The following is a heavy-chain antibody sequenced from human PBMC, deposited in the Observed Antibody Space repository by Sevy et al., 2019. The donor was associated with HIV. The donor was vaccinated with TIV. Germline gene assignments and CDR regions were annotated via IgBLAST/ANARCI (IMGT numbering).Heavy chain of an antibody. V-gene: IGHV3-30-3*02. Sequence: QLGGSLRLSCAASGFIFSTSPMHWVRQAPGKGLEVVAILSYDDSDENYADSVKGRFTIARDNSKNTLYLQMNSLRTEDTAVYYCAKDDLGSIDYWGQGTLVTVSS. CDR1: GFIFSTSP. J-gene: IGHJ4*02. CDR2: LSYDDSDE. D-gene: IGHD3-10*01. CDR3: AKDDLGSIDY.